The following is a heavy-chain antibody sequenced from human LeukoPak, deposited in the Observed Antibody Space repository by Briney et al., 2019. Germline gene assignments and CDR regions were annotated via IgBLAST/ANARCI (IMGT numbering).Heavy chain of an antibody. CDR2: TYYRSKWYN. D-gene: IGHD4-17*01. CDR3: ARLSYGDFAD. J-gene: IGHJ4*02. CDR1: GDSVSSKSFA. Sequence: SQTLSLTCAISGDSVSSKSFAWNWIRQSPSRGLEWLGRTYYRSKWYNDYAQSVKGRITTNSDTSKNQFSLQLNSVTPEDTAVYYCARLSYGDFADWGQGTLVTVSS. V-gene: IGHV6-1*01.